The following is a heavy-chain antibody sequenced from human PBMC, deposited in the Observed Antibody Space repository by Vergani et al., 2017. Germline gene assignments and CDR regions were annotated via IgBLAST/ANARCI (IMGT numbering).Heavy chain of an antibody. CDR3: ARDVILYYYDSSGSKLGAFDI. D-gene: IGHD3-22*01. V-gene: IGHV3-23*04. Sequence: EVQLVESGGGLVQPGGSLRLSCAASGFTFSSYSMNWVRQAPGKGLEWVSAISGSGGSTYYADSVKGRFTISRDNSKNTLYLQMNSLRAEDTAVYYCARDVILYYYDSSGSKLGAFDIWGQGTMVTVSS. J-gene: IGHJ3*02. CDR2: ISGSGGST. CDR1: GFTFSSYS.